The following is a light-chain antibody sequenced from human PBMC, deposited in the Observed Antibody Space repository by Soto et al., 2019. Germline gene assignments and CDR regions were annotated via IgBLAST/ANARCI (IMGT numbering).Light chain of an antibody. J-gene: IGKJ1*01. Sequence: EIVMTQSPATLSVSPGERATLSCRASQSVSSNLAWYQQKPGQAPRLLIYGAPTRATGIPARFSASGSGTKVNLTISSLQSEEFAVYYCKQYNYWPPWTLSQGTKVYIK. CDR2: GAP. V-gene: IGKV3-15*01. CDR1: QSVSSN. CDR3: KQYNYWPPWT.